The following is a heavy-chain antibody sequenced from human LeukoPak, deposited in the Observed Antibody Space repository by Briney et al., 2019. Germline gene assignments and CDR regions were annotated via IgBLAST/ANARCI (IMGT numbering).Heavy chain of an antibody. Sequence: PSETLSLTCTVSGVSISSSSYYWGWIRQPPGKGLEWIGSIYYSGSTYYNPSLKSRVTISVDTPKNQFSLKLSSVTAADPDVYYCANGIVGATDAFDIWGQGTMVTVSS. CDR1: GVSISSSSYY. CDR3: ANGIVGATDAFDI. D-gene: IGHD1-26*01. J-gene: IGHJ3*02. CDR2: IYYSGST. V-gene: IGHV4-39*01.